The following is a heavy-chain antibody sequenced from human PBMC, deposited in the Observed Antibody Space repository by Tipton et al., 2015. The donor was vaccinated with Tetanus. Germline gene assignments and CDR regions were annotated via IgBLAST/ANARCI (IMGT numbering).Heavy chain of an antibody. CDR2: VSYSGRT. V-gene: IGHV4-39*01. Sequence: TLSLTCIVSGGSLRSSDYYGAWVRQSPVKGLEWIGSVSYSGRTYYNPSLQSRVTISVDTSKNQFSLRLSSVTAADTAVYFCARHPPPYYYGSGSYLDYWGQGTPVTVSS. J-gene: IGHJ4*02. CDR1: GGSLRSSDYY. D-gene: IGHD3-10*01. CDR3: ARHPPPYYYGSGSYLDY.